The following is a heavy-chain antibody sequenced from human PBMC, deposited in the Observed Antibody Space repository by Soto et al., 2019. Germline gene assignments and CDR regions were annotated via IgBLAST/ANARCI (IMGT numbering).Heavy chain of an antibody. CDR3: ARHWLEYIAVAEWFDP. V-gene: IGHV1-46*01. D-gene: IGHD6-19*01. Sequence: ASVKVSCKASGYTFTSYYMHWVRQAPGQGLEWMGIINPSGGSTSYAQKFQGRVTMTRDTSTSTVYMELSSLRSEDTAVYYCARHWLEYIAVAEWFDPWGQGTLVTVSS. CDR1: GYTFTSYY. CDR2: INPSGGST. J-gene: IGHJ5*02.